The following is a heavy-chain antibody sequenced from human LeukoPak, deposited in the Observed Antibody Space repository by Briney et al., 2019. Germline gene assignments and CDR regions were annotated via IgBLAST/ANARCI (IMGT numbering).Heavy chain of an antibody. CDR1: GGSFSGYY. J-gene: IGHJ4*02. V-gene: IGHV4-34*01. CDR2: INHSGST. D-gene: IGHD3-10*01. Sequence: PSETLSLTCAVYGGSFSGYYWSWIRQPPGKGLEWIGEINHSGSTNYNPSLKSRVTISVDTSKNQFSLKLSSVTAADTAVYYCARRIRGALGYWGQGTLVTVSS. CDR3: ARRIRGALGY.